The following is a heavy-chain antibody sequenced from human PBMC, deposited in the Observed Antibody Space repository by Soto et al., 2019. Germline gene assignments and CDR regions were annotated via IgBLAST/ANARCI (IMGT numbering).Heavy chain of an antibody. J-gene: IGHJ5*01. CDR3: ARQYFVTDSAYCENETLSLLDS. Sequence: SVKVSCKASGGSFSSYTISWVRQAPGQGLEWMGRIIPVLGMTNYAQKFQDRVTIIADKSASTAYMELTSLRSEDTAVYYCARQYFVTDSAYCENETLSLLDS. CDR2: IIPVLGMT. V-gene: IGHV1-69*02. D-gene: IGHD3-9*01. CDR1: GGSFSSYT.